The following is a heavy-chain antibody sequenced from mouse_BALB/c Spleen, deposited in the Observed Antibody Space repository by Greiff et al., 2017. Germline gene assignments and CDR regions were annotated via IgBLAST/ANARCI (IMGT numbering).Heavy chain of an antibody. V-gene: IGHV14-3*02. CDR2: IDPANGNT. J-gene: IGHJ4*01. CDR3: AMEGNSYYYAMDY. Sequence: EVQLQQSGAELVKPGASVKLSCTASGFNIKDTYMHWVKQRPEQGLEWIGRIDPANGNTKYDPKFQGKATITADTSSNTAYLQLSSLTSEDTAVYYCAMEGNSYYYAMDYWGQGTSVTVSS. D-gene: IGHD2-1*01. CDR1: GFNIKDTY.